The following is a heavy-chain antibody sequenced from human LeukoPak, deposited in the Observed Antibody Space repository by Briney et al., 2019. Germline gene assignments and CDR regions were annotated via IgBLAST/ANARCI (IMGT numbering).Heavy chain of an antibody. CDR2: INPNSGDT. Sequence: GASVKVSCKASGYTFTGYYIHWVRQAPGQGLEWVGWINPNSGDTSYTQKFQAWVTMTRDTSISTAYMELSRLRSDDTAVYYCAREEIICSSSSCPLDYWGQGTLVTVSS. V-gene: IGHV1-2*04. J-gene: IGHJ4*02. D-gene: IGHD2-15*01. CDR3: AREEIICSSSSCPLDY. CDR1: GYTFTGYY.